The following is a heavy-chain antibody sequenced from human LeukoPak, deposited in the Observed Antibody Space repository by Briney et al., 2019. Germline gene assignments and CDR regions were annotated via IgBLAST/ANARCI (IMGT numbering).Heavy chain of an antibody. CDR1: GFTFDDYG. V-gene: IGHV4-34*01. Sequence: GSLRLSCAASGFTFDDYGMSWVRHAPGKGLEWIVEINHSGSTNYNPSLKSPVTISVDTSKNQFSLKLSSVTAADTAVYYCARLSSSWYVYNWFDPWGQGTLVTVSS. CDR3: ARLSSSWYVYNWFDP. J-gene: IGHJ5*02. CDR2: INHSGST. D-gene: IGHD6-13*01.